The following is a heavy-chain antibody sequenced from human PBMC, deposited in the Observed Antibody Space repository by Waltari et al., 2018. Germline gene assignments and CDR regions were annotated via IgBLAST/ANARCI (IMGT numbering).Heavy chain of an antibody. J-gene: IGHJ6*02. CDR3: ARHSTYYSDSGTEVSGMDV. D-gene: IGHD3-22*01. V-gene: IGHV5-51*01. Sequence: IGWVRQMPGKGLEWMGIIYPGDSDTRYSPSFQGQVTISADKSISTAYLQWSSLQASDTAMYYCARHSTYYSDSGTEVSGMDVWGQGTA. CDR2: IYPGDSDT.